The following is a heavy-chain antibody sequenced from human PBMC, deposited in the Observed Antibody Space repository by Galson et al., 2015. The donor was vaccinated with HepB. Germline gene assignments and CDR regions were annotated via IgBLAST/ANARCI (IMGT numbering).Heavy chain of an antibody. D-gene: IGHD2-2*02. V-gene: IGHV3-30*18. CDR1: GFTFSSYG. CDR2: ISYDGSNK. Sequence: SLRLSCAASGFTFSSYGMHWVRQAPGKGLEWVAVISYDGSNKYYADSVKGRFTISRDNSKNTLYLEMNSLRAEDTAVYYCAKDLYCSTNSCYSDDAFDIWGQGTMVTVSS. CDR3: AKDLYCSTNSCYSDDAFDI. J-gene: IGHJ3*02.